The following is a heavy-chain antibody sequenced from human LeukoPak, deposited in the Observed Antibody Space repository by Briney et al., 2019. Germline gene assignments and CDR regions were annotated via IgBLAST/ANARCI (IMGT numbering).Heavy chain of an antibody. Sequence: GGSLRLSCAASGFTFSSYGMHWVRQAPGKGLEWVAVIWYGGSNKYYADSVKGRFTISRDNSKNTLYLQMNSLRAEDTAVYYCAKDLYSSSSPPFDYWGQGTLVTVSS. CDR1: GFTFSSYG. D-gene: IGHD6-6*01. V-gene: IGHV3-30*02. CDR2: IWYGGSNK. CDR3: AKDLYSSSSPPFDY. J-gene: IGHJ4*02.